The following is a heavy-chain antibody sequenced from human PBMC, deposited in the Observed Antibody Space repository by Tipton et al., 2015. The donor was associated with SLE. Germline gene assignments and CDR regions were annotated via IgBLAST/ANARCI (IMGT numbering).Heavy chain of an antibody. CDR2: INHSGST. CDR3: ARDARFADAFDI. D-gene: IGHD3-3*01. CDR1: GGSISSYF. Sequence: TLSLTYAVSGGSISSYFCAWIRQPPGKGLEWIGEINHSGSTNYNPSLKSRVTISVDTSKNQFSLKLSSVTAADTAVYYCARDARFADAFDIWGQGTMVTVSS. J-gene: IGHJ3*02. V-gene: IGHV4-59*01.